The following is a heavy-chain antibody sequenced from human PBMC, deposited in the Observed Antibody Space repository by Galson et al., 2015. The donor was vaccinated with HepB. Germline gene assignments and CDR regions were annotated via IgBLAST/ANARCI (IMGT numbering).Heavy chain of an antibody. D-gene: IGHD3-3*01. J-gene: IGHJ4*02. V-gene: IGHV3-7*01. CDR2: IKQHGSEK. CDR1: GFTFSSYW. CDR3: ARDYGTNDFWSGYWRY. Sequence: SLRLSCAASGFTFSSYWMSWVRQAPGKGLEWVANIKQHGSEKYYVDSVKGRFTISRDDAKKSLYLQMNSLTAEDTAVYYCARDYGTNDFWSGYWRYWGQGTLVTVSS.